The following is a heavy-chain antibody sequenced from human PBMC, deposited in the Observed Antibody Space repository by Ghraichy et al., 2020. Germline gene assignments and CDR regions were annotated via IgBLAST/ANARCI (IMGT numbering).Heavy chain of an antibody. CDR2: INPDGGIK. Sequence: GGSLRLSCAASGFTFSLSWLCRVRQTPEKGLEWVVEINPDGGIKDYVDSVKGRFTISRDNARNSLYLQMNSLRTEDTGVYYCARDRNWGAHDYWGQGTLVTVSS. CDR1: GFTFSLSW. J-gene: IGHJ4*02. V-gene: IGHV3-7*01. CDR3: ARDRNWGAHDY. D-gene: IGHD7-27*01.